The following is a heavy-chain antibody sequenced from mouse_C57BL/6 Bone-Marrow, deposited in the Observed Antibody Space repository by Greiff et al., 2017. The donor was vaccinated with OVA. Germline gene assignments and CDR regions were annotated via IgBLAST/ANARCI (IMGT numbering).Heavy chain of an antibody. D-gene: IGHD2-2*01. J-gene: IGHJ3*01. CDR1: GYTFTSYW. V-gene: IGHV1-74*01. CDR2: IHPSDSDT. Sequence: QVQLQQPGAELVKPGASVKVSCKASGYTFTSYWMHWVKQRPGQGLEWIGRIHPSDSDTNYNQKFKGKATLTVDKSSSTAYMQLSSLTSEDSAVYYCEILKIYYGYDGLFAYWGKGALVTVAA. CDR3: EILKIYYGYDGLFAY.